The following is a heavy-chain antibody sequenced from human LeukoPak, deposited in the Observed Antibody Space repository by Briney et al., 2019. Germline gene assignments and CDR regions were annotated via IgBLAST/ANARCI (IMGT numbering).Heavy chain of an antibody. Sequence: GGSLRLSCAASGFTFSTFAMSWVRQAPGKGLEWVSTISGSGVSTYYADSEKGRFTISRDNSKNTLYLQMNSLRAEDTAVYYCAKSTSYYGSGDATDYWGQGTLVTVSS. D-gene: IGHD3-10*01. CDR2: ISGSGVST. CDR3: AKSTSYYGSGDATDY. V-gene: IGHV3-23*01. CDR1: GFTFSTFA. J-gene: IGHJ4*02.